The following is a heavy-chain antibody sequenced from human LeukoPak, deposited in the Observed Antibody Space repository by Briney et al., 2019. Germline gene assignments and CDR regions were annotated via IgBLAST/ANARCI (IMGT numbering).Heavy chain of an antibody. D-gene: IGHD2-15*01. V-gene: IGHV1-8*03. CDR1: GYTFTGYY. Sequence: GASVKVSCKASGYTFTGYYMHWVRQATGQGLEWMGWMNPNSGNTGYAQKFQGRVTFTRDTSINTAYMELSSLRSEDTAVYYCARARGGYCSGGSCYWFDPWGQGTLVTVSS. J-gene: IGHJ5*02. CDR2: MNPNSGNT. CDR3: ARARGGYCSGGSCYWFDP.